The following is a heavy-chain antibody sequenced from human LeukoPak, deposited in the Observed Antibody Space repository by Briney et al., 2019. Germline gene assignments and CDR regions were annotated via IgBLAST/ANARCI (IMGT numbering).Heavy chain of an antibody. V-gene: IGHV3-30*02. CDR3: ARYLTGWSSAFDI. CDR2: IRYDGSPK. Sequence: GGSLRLSCTASGFTFTNYGMHWVHQAPGKGLEWVAFIRYDGSPKYYADSVKGRFTISRDNSKNTLYLQMNGLKTEDTAVYYCARYLTGWSSAFDIWGQGTMVTVSS. D-gene: IGHD6-19*01. J-gene: IGHJ3*02. CDR1: GFTFTNYG.